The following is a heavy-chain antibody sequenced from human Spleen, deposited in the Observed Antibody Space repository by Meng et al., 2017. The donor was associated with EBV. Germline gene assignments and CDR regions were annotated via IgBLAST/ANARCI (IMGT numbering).Heavy chain of an antibody. J-gene: IGHJ1*01. D-gene: IGHD2-8*01. V-gene: IGHV4-4*02. CDR2: VYPSGNT. CDR1: GGSCSSPNW. CDR3: ARVGSDYANFQV. Sequence: QVQLPGAGPGLGKPSGTLSLTCAVSGGSCSSPNWWSWVRQPPGKGLEWIGEVYPSGNTNYNPSLKSRVTISVDKSKNQFSMNLSSVTAADTAIYYCARVGSDYANFQVWGPGTLVTVSS.